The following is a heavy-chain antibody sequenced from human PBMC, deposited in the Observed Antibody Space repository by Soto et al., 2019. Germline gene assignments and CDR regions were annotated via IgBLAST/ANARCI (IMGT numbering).Heavy chain of an antibody. J-gene: IGHJ4*02. CDR2: IYYSGST. D-gene: IGHD1-26*01. Sequence: QLQLQESGPGLVKPSETLSLTCTVSGGSISSSSYYWGWIRQPPGKGLEWIGSIYYSGSTYYNPSLKGRVTISVDTSKNQFSLKLSSVTAADTAVYYCARAGVGATFDYWGQGTLVTVSS. V-gene: IGHV4-39*01. CDR1: GGSISSSSYY. CDR3: ARAGVGATFDY.